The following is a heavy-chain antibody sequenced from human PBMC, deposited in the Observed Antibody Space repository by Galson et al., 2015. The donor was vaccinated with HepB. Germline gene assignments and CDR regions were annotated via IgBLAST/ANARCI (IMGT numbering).Heavy chain of an antibody. CDR2: INHSGST. V-gene: IGHV4-34*01. D-gene: IGHD2-2*02. Sequence: ETLSLTCAVYGGSFSGYYWSWIRQPPGKGLEWIGEINHSGSTNYNPSLKSRGTISIDTSKNQFSLKLSSVTAADTAVYFCARGYCTSSSCSTRYWYFDLWGRGTLVSVSS. CDR3: ARGYCTSSSCSTRYWYFDL. CDR1: GGSFSGYY. J-gene: IGHJ2*01.